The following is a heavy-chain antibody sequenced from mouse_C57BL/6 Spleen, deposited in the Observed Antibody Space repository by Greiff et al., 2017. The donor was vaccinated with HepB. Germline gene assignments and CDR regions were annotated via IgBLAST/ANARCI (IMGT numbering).Heavy chain of an antibody. Sequence: VQLQESGPGLVAPSQSLSITCTVSGFSLTSYGVDWVRQSPGKGLEWLGVIWGVGSTNYNSALKSRLSISKDNSKSQVFLKMNSLQTDDTAMYYCARSSITTGGAMDYWGQGTSVTVSS. CDR1: GFSLTSYG. CDR3: ARSSITTGGAMDY. D-gene: IGHD1-2*01. V-gene: IGHV2-6*01. J-gene: IGHJ4*01. CDR2: IWGVGST.